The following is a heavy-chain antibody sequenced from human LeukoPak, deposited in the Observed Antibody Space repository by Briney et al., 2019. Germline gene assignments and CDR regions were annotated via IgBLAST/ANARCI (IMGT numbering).Heavy chain of an antibody. J-gene: IGHJ4*02. Sequence: GGSLRLSCAASGFDFSDFYMSWIRQVPGKGLEWIAFISGSGETIVYGDSVQGRATISRDNSKKILYLQMYTLRVEDTAVYYCVRGFKYWGQGTLVTVSS. CDR2: ISGSGETI. CDR1: GFDFSDFY. V-gene: IGHV3-11*04. CDR3: VRGFKY. D-gene: IGHD3-3*01.